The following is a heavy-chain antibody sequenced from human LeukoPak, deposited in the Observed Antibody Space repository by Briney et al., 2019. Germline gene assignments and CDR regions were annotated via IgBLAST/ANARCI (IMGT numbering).Heavy chain of an antibody. V-gene: IGHV3-30*18. CDR3: AKPPTYYYDSSGYTPGNWFDP. Sequence: PGGSLRLSCAASGFTFSSYGMHWVRQAPGKGLEWVAVISYDGSNKYYADSVKGRFTISRDNSKNTLYLQMNSLRAEDTAVYYCAKPPTYYYDSSGYTPGNWFDPWGQGTLVTVSS. CDR2: ISYDGSNK. J-gene: IGHJ5*02. D-gene: IGHD3-22*01. CDR1: GFTFSSYG.